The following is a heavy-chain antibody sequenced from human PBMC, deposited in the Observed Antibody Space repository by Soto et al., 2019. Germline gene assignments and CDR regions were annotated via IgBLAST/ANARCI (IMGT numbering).Heavy chain of an antibody. CDR3: ATPTITIFGVAQNDY. CDR2: ISSSSSYI. D-gene: IGHD3-3*01. CDR1: GFTFSSYS. J-gene: IGHJ4*02. V-gene: IGHV3-21*01. Sequence: GGSLRLSCAASGFTFSSYSMNWVRQAPGKGLEWVSSISSSSSYIYYADSVKGRFTISRGNAKNSLYLQMNSLRAEDTAVYYCATPTITIFGVAQNDYWGQGTLVTVSS.